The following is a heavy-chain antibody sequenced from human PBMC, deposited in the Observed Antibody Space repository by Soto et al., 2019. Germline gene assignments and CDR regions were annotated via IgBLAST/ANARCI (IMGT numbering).Heavy chain of an antibody. D-gene: IGHD3-22*01. CDR2: IVVGSGNT. V-gene: IGHV1-58*02. CDR1: GYTFTSYA. CDR3: AAETYYYDSSGYFPAPTPGVNAFDI. Sequence: ASVKVSCKASGYTFTSYAMQWVRQARGQRLEWIGWIVVGSGNTNYAQKFQERVTITRDMSTSTAYMELSSLRSEDTAVYYCAAETYYYDSSGYFPAPTPGVNAFDIWGQGTMVTVSS. J-gene: IGHJ3*02.